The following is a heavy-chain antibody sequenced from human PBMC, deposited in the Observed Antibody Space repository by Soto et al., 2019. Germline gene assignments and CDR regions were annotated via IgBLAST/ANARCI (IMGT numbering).Heavy chain of an antibody. J-gene: IGHJ1*01. CDR3: ARESFNMVRRVVTSRWSEP. D-gene: IGHD3-10*01. CDR2: SHYNGST. V-gene: IGHV4-59*01. CDR1: GGSISSYY. Sequence: PSETLSLTCTVSGGSISSYYWSWIRQPPGKGLEWIGYSHYNGSTSYNPSFKSRVTISVDTSNNQFSLKLSSVTAADTATYFCARESFNMVRRVVTSRWSEPRAQRTPVTVSS.